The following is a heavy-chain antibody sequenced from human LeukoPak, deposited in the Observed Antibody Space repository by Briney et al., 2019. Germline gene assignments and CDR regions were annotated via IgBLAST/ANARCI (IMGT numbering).Heavy chain of an antibody. J-gene: IGHJ6*02. Sequence: GGCLRLSCAASGFTFSSYWMNWARQAPGKGLEWVASINHNGNVNYYVDSVKGRFTISRDNAKNSLYLQMGNLRAEDTAVYFCARGGGLDVWGQGATVTVSS. CDR3: ARGGGLDV. D-gene: IGHD3-16*01. CDR2: INHNGNVN. CDR1: GFTFSSYW. V-gene: IGHV3-7*03.